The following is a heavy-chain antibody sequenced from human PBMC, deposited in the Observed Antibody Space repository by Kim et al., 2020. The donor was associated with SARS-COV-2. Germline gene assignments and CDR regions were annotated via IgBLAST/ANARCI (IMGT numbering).Heavy chain of an antibody. V-gene: IGHV4-39*01. D-gene: IGHD3-10*01. Sequence: SETLSLTCSVSGGSIRSDKVYWGWIRQPPGKGLEWIGYVWYKGSPYYNPSLNRRVTISIDASKNQFSLRLSSVTAADTAVYYCARQDGFFGDVFRSWGQGTRDTVSS. CDR3: ARQDGFFGDVFRS. J-gene: IGHJ4*02. CDR1: GGSIRSDKVY. CDR2: VWYKGSP.